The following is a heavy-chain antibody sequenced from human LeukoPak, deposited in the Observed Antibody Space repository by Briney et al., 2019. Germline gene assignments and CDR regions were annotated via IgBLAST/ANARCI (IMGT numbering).Heavy chain of an antibody. V-gene: IGHV4-39*07. J-gene: IGHJ4*02. D-gene: IGHD6-19*01. CDR1: GGSISSSSYY. CDR2: IYYSGST. Sequence: PSETLSLTCTVSGGSISSSSYYWGWIRQPPGKGLEWIGSIYYSGSTYYNPSLKSRVTISVDTSKNQFSLKLSSVTAADTAVYYCARQYSSGWSVLYYFDYWGQGTLVTVSS. CDR3: ARQYSSGWSVLYYFDY.